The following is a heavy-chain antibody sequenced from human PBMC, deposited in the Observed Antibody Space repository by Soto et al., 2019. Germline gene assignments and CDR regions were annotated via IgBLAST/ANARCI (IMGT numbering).Heavy chain of an antibody. Sequence: AFLKVSCKVPKNPLPELPIDWLRHAPGTGLEWMGRSAPEEGEPIYPQKFQGRVSMTEDPSTDTAYMELTSLRFEDTAVYVCAADRKIVGTIGAVDCWGQGTQVTVSS. D-gene: IGHD1-26*01. J-gene: IGHJ4*02. CDR3: AADRKIVGTIGAVDC. CDR2: SAPEEGEP. CDR1: KNPLPELP. V-gene: IGHV1-24*01.